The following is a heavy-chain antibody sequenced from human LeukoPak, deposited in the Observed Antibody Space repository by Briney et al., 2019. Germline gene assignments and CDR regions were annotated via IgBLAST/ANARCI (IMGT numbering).Heavy chain of an antibody. CDR1: GYTFTSYD. J-gene: IGHJ5*02. Sequence: ASVKVSCKTSGYTFTSYDINWVRQATGQGLEWMGWISAYNGNTSYAQKLQGRVTMTTDTSTSTAYMELRSLRSDDTAVYYCARYYYGSGSYYNLNWFDPWGQGTLVTVSS. CDR3: ARYYYGSGSYYNLNWFDP. V-gene: IGHV1-18*01. D-gene: IGHD3-10*01. CDR2: ISAYNGNT.